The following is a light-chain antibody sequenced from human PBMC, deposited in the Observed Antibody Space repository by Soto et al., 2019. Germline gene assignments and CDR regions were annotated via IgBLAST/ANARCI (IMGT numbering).Light chain of an antibody. CDR1: SGSIGSHY. J-gene: IGLJ3*02. CDR3: QSYGSKAHWV. CDR2: EDT. Sequence: NFMLAQPHSVSESLGQTVTISCTRSSGSIGSHYVQRYQQRPGSAPTTVIYEDTQSPSGVPDRFSASIDSSSNSASLTISGLKAEDEADYYCQSYGSKAHWVCGGGTKLTVL. V-gene: IGLV6-57*04.